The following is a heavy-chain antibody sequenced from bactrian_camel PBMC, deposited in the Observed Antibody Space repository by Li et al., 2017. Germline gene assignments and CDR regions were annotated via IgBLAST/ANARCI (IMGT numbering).Heavy chain of an antibody. V-gene: IGHV3S53*01. Sequence: HVQLVESGGGSVQAGGSLRLSCGYTIRTFCLGWFRQTTGKEREGVAVIHADGRTGYGDSAEDRFSIAKDNATNTLYLQMKDLKPGDSAMYYCAADRLRCLGSRQKALDDSSYNYWGQGTQVTVS. D-gene: IGHD3*01. CDR2: IHADGRT. J-gene: IGHJ4*01. CDR1: IRTFCL. CDR3: AADRLRCLGSRQKALDDSSYNY.